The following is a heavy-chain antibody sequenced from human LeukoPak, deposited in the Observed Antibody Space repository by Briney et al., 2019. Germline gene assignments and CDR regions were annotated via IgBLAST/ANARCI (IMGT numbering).Heavy chain of an antibody. CDR3: AGSLGYSSDSYYCGMDV. J-gene: IGHJ6*02. CDR2: IYFAGSA. CDR1: GFTVSNNY. Sequence: QPGRSLRLSCAASGFTVSNNYMTWVRQAPGKGLEWVSVIYFAGSAYYADSVKGRFTISRDDSKNTVYLQMDILSADDTAVYYCAGSLGYSSDSYYCGMDVWGQGTTVIVSS. D-gene: IGHD5-12*01. V-gene: IGHV3-66*01.